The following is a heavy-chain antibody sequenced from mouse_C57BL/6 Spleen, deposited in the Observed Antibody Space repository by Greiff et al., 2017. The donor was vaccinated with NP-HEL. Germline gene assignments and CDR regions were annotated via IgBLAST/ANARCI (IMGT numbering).Heavy chain of an antibody. V-gene: IGHV3-1*01. D-gene: IGHD2-10*01. CDR1: GYSITSGYD. CDR2: ISYSGST. J-gene: IGHJ4*01. Sequence: ESGPGMVKPSQSLSLTCTVTGYSITSGYDWHWIRHFPGNKLEWMGYISYSGSTNYNPSLKSRISITHDTSKNHFFLKLNSVTTVDTATYYCARASLLSYAMDYWGQGTSVTVSS. CDR3: ARASLLSYAMDY.